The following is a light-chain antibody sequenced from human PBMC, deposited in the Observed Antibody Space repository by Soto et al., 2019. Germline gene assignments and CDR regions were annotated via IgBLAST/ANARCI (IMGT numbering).Light chain of an antibody. V-gene: IGKV3-20*01. CDR1: PRVSSTY. Sequence: DIVLTQSPGDLGMSSGERATLSCRAGPRVSSTYLAWYQHKPGHAPRLLIYDTSSRAAGIPDRFTGSGSGTDFTLTITSLEPEDFAVYYCQQYDDSPFTFGPGTKVDIK. CDR3: QQYDDSPFT. CDR2: DTS. J-gene: IGKJ3*01.